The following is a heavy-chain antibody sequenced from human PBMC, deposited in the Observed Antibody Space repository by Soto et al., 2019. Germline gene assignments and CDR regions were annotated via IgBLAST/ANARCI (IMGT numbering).Heavy chain of an antibody. J-gene: IGHJ6*02. CDR1: GGTFSRYA. Sequence: SVTGYCTASGGTFSRYAISWVRQAPGQGLEWMGGIIPIFGSTSYAQKFQGRVTMTRDTSTSTVYMELSSLRSEDTAVYYCARVDPSPRRYCSSTSCHTFGMDVWGQGTTVTVSS. CDR3: ARVDPSPRRYCSSTSCHTFGMDV. V-gene: IGHV1-69*05. D-gene: IGHD2-2*02. CDR2: IIPIFGST.